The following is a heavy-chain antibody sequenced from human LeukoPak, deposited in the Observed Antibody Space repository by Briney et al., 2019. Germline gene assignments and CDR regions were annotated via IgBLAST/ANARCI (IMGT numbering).Heavy chain of an antibody. J-gene: IGHJ4*02. CDR2: INWNGGST. CDR1: GFTFSSYW. Sequence: PGGSLRLSCAASGFTFSSYWMSWVRQAPGKGLEWVSGINWNGGSTGYADSVKGRFTISRDNAKNSLYLQMNSLRAEDTALYYCARDLRDYDSSGYPPDYWGQGTLVTVSS. V-gene: IGHV3-20*04. D-gene: IGHD3-22*01. CDR3: ARDLRDYDSSGYPPDY.